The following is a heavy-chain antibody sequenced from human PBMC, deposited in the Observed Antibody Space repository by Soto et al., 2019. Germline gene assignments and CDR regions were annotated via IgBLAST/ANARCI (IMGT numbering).Heavy chain of an antibody. Sequence: GSLRLSCAASGFTFSSYAMSWVRQAPGKGLEWVSGISGIDGSTYYADSTKGRFTISRDNSKNTLFLQMNSLRADDTALYYCAREGSRDYDRSGYYPFDYWGHGILVTVSS. CDR1: GFTFSSYA. D-gene: IGHD3-22*01. CDR3: AREGSRDYDRSGYYPFDY. CDR2: ISGIDGST. J-gene: IGHJ4*01. V-gene: IGHV3-23*01.